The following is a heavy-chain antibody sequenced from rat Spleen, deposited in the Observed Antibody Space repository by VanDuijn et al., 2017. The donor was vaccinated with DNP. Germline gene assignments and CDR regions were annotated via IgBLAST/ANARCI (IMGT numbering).Heavy chain of an antibody. V-gene: IGHV5S13*01. CDR3: AGRPPPSRGPFDY. Sequence: EVQLVVCGGGLVQPGRSLKLSCAASGFTFSNYGMAWVRQAPTKGLEWVASISTGGGNTYYRDSVKGRFTISRDNAKSALSLQMDRLRSEETATYDCAGRPPPSRGPFDYWGQGVMVTVSS. CDR2: ISTGGGNT. D-gene: IGHD1-4*01. J-gene: IGHJ2*01. CDR1: GFTFSNYG.